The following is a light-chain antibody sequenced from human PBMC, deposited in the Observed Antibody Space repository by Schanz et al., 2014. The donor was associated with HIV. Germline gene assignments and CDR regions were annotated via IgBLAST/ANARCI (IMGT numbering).Light chain of an antibody. Sequence: EIVLTQSPGTLSLSPGERATLSCRASQSVSSNFLAWYQQKPGQAPRLLIYGASSRAIGIPDRFTGSGSGTDFTLTIRRLEPEDFAVYYCQHYGTFGQGTKLEIK. J-gene: IGKJ2*01. CDR2: GAS. CDR1: QSVSSNF. CDR3: QHYGT. V-gene: IGKV3-20*01.